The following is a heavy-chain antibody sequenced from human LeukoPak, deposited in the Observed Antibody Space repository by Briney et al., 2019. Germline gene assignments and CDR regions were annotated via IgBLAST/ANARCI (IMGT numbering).Heavy chain of an antibody. CDR2: IIPIFGTT. D-gene: IGHD5-12*01. Sequence: SVKVSCKASGGTFSSHAISWVRQAPGQGLEWVGGIIPIFGTTNYAQKFQGRVTITTDESTSTGYMELRSLRSDDTAVYHCARGDSGYDYGFDNWGQGTLVTVSS. CDR1: GGTFSSHA. CDR3: ARGDSGYDYGFDN. J-gene: IGHJ4*02. V-gene: IGHV1-69*05.